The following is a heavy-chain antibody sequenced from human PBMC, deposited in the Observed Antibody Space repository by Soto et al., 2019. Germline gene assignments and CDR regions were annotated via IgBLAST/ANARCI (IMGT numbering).Heavy chain of an antibody. CDR3: AKARGVSSARLITWFDP. V-gene: IGHV1-2*04. D-gene: IGHD3-10*01. Sequence: QVQLIQSGAEARKLGASVKVSCKASGYTFIGYYIHWIRQAPGQGLEWMGYINPQTGAPTYAQKFKGSVTMTRDTTIRTAYMELKTLKPDATAVYYCAKARGVSSARLITWFDPWGQGTLVSVSS. CDR1: GYTFIGYY. CDR2: INPQTGAP. J-gene: IGHJ5*02.